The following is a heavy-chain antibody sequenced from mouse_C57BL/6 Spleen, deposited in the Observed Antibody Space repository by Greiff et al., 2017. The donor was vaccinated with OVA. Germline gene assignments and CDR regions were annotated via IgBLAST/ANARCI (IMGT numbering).Heavy chain of an antibody. CDR2: IDPETGGT. Sequence: VQLQQSGAELVRPGASVTLSCKASGYTFTDYEMHWVKQTPVHGLEWIGAIDPETGGTAYNQKFKGKAILTADKSSSTAYMELRSLTSEDSAFYYCTRSRRGYDYGYYAMDYWGQGTSVTVSS. V-gene: IGHV1-15*01. CDR1: GYTFTDYE. D-gene: IGHD2-4*01. CDR3: TRSRRGYDYGYYAMDY. J-gene: IGHJ4*01.